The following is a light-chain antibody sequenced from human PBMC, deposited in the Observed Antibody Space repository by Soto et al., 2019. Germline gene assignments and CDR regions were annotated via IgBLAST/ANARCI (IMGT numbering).Light chain of an antibody. V-gene: IGLV2-14*01. CDR2: EVS. CDR3: SSYTTSSTQV. Sequence: SALTQPASVSGSPGQSITLSCTGTSSDIGTYNYVSWYQQHPGKVPKLMIYEVSNRPSGVSNRFSGSKSGNTASLAISGLQAEDEADYYCSSYTTSSTQVFGGGTKVTVL. CDR1: SSDIGTYNY. J-gene: IGLJ3*02.